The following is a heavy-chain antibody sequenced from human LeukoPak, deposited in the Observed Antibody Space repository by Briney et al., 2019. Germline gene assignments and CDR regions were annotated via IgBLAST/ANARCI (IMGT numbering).Heavy chain of an antibody. D-gene: IGHD6-13*01. CDR2: IRYDGSNK. Sequence: PGGSLRLSCAAPGFTFSSYGMHWVRQAPGKGLEWVAFIRYDGSNKYYADSVKGRFTISRDNSKNTLYLLMNSLRAEDTAVYYCAKGIAAAGTGGYWGQGTLVTVSS. CDR1: GFTFSSYG. CDR3: AKGIAAAGTGGY. J-gene: IGHJ4*02. V-gene: IGHV3-30*02.